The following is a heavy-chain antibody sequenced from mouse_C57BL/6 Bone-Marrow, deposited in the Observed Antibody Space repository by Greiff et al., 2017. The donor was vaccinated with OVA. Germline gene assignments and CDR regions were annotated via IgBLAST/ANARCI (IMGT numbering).Heavy chain of an antibody. D-gene: IGHD2-10*01. V-gene: IGHV14-4*01. Sequence: VQLQQSGAELVRPGASVKLSCTASGFNIKDDYMHWVKQRPEQGLEWIGWIDPENGDPEYASKFQGKATITADTSSNTAYLQLSSLTSEDTAVYYCTTPYYGNYEDYFDYWGQGTTLTVSS. J-gene: IGHJ2*01. CDR2: IDPENGDP. CDR1: GFNIKDDY. CDR3: TTPYYGNYEDYFDY.